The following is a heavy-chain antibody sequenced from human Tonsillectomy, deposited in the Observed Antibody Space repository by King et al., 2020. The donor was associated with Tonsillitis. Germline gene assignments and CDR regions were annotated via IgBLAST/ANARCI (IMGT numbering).Heavy chain of an antibody. CDR3: AKDLGFRSGLVNHVMDV. CDR1: GFTFSSHA. Sequence: VQLVESGGGVVQPGRSLRLSCAASGFTFSSHAIHWVRQAPGKGLEWVAVISYDGSNKYYADSVKGRFTISRDNSKNTLYLQMNSLRAEDTAVYYCAKDLGFRSGLVNHVMDVWGQGTTVTVSS. CDR2: ISYDGSNK. J-gene: IGHJ6*02. V-gene: IGHV3-30*18. D-gene: IGHD6-19*01.